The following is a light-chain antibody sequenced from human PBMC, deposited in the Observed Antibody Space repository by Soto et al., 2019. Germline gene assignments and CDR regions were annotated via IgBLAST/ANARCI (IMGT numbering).Light chain of an antibody. CDR1: SSDVGNGYDS. CDR3: SSYTSSSTRDYV. V-gene: IGLV2-14*01. Sequence: QSVLTQPASVSGSPGQSITISCTGTSSDVGNGYDSVSWYQQHPGKAPKLMIYEVTNRPSGVSNRFSGSKSGNTASLTISGLQAEDEADYYCSSYTSSSTRDYVFGTGTKLTVL. J-gene: IGLJ1*01. CDR2: EVT.